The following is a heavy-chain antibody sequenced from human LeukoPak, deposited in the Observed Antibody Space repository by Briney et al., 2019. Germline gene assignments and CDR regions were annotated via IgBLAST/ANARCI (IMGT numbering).Heavy chain of an antibody. CDR1: GYTFTSYY. CDR3: ARVRSRVRGAFDI. J-gene: IGHJ3*02. D-gene: IGHD3-10*01. CDR2: INPSGGST. Sequence: EASVKVSCKASGYTFTSYYMHWVRQAPGHGLEWMGIINPSGGSTSYAQKFQGRVTMTRDTSTSTVYMELSSLRSEDTAVYYCARVRSRVRGAFDIWGQGTMVTVSS. V-gene: IGHV1-46*01.